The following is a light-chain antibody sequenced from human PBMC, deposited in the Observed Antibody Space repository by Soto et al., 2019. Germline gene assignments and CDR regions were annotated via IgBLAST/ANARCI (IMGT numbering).Light chain of an antibody. J-gene: IGKJ1*01. Sequence: DIQMTQSPSTLSASVGDRLTITCQASQSISSWLAWYQQRQGKAPKLLIYDASSLQSGVPSRFSGSGSGTEVTITISSLKTDDVSTYYCQQSNSYSPAFGQGTKVDIK. CDR3: QQSNSYSPA. V-gene: IGKV1-5*01. CDR2: DAS. CDR1: QSISSW.